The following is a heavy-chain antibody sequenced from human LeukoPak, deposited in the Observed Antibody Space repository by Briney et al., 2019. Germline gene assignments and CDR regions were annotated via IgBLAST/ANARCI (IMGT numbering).Heavy chain of an antibody. J-gene: IGHJ5*02. CDR2: IIPIFGTA. CDR1: GGPFSSYA. V-gene: IGHV1-69*06. CDR3: ARGAVGHHWFDP. Sequence: ASVKVSCKASGGPFSSYAISWVRQAPGQGLEWMGGIIPIFGTANYAQKFQGRVTITADKSTSTAYMELSSLRSEDTAVYYCARGAVGHHWFDPWGQGTLVTVSS.